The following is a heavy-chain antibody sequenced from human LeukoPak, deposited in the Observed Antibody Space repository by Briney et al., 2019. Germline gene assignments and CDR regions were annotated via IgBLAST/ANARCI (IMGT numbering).Heavy chain of an antibody. V-gene: IGHV1-46*01. CDR3: ARKRIAAAGTGNWFDA. J-gene: IGHJ5*02. CDR1: RYTFTSYY. D-gene: IGHD6-13*01. CDR2: INPVRGTT. Sequence: ASVKVSCKASRYTFTSYYMHWVRQAPGHRLEWMGIINPVRGTTTYAQNFQGRVTMTRVTSTSTVYMELSGLRSEDTAVYYFARKRIAAAGTGNWFDAWGQGTLVTVSS.